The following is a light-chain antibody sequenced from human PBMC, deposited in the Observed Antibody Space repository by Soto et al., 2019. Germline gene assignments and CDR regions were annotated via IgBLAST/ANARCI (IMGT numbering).Light chain of an antibody. CDR3: QQYNNLPRP. J-gene: IGKJ1*01. CDR1: QSVSSN. Sequence: EIVMTQSPATLSVSPGERATLSCRASQSVSSNLAWYQQKPGQAPRLLIYGASTRATGIPARFSGSGSGTEFTLTISSLQSEDFAVYYCQQYNNLPRPFGQGTNVEI. V-gene: IGKV3-15*01. CDR2: GAS.